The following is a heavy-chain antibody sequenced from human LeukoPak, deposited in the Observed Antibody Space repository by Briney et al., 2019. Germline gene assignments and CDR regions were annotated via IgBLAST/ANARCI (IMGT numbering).Heavy chain of an antibody. CDR1: GGSISSGGYS. CDR3: ARRTPGGPFDY. V-gene: IGHV4-39*07. J-gene: IGHJ4*02. D-gene: IGHD3-10*01. Sequence: PSETLSLTCTVSGGSISSGGYSWSWIRQPPGKGLEWIGEINHSGSTNYNPSLKSRVTISVDTSKNQISLKLSSVTAADTAVYYCARRTPGGPFDYWGQGTLVTVSS. CDR2: INHSGST.